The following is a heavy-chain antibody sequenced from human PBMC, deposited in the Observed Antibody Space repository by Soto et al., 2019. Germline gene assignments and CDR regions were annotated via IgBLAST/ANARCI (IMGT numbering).Heavy chain of an antibody. CDR1: GFTFSDHY. CDR2: TRNKANSYTT. D-gene: IGHD3-22*01. J-gene: IGHJ4*02. CDR3: AREFHDSSGYYGY. V-gene: IGHV3-72*01. Sequence: EVQLVESGGDLVQPGGSLRLSCAASGFTFSDHYMDWVRQAPGKGLEWVGRTRNKANSYTTEYAASVKGRFTISRDDSENSLYLQMNSLKTEDTAVYYCAREFHDSSGYYGYWGQGTLVTVSS.